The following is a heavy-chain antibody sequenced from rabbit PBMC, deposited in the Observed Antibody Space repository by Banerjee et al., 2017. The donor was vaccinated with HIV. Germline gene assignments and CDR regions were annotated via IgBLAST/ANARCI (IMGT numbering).Heavy chain of an antibody. J-gene: IGHJ4*01. D-gene: IGHD2-1*01. CDR3: ATGYVDYVIGWNFGL. Sequence: QEQLEESGGDLVKPEGSLTLTCTASGFSFSNKYVMCWVRQAPGKGLEWIACIYTGSSGSTDHATSAKDRLTISKTSSTTMALQKTSLTAADKTTYFCATGYVDYVIGWNFGLWGQGTLVTVS. CDR2: IYTGSSGST. CDR1: GFSFSNKYV. V-gene: IGHV1S45*01.